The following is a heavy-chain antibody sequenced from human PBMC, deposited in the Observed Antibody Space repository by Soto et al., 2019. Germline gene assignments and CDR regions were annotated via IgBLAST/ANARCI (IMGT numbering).Heavy chain of an antibody. Sequence: QVQLQESGPGLVKPSGTLSLTCAVSSGSISSSNWWSWVRQPPGKGLEWIGEIYHSGSTNYNPSLKSRVTISVDKSKNQFSLKLSSVTAADTAVYYCARDLVHRGYYYYMDVWGKGTTVTVSS. CDR3: ARDLVHRGYYYYMDV. D-gene: IGHD3-10*01. CDR2: IYHSGST. J-gene: IGHJ6*03. V-gene: IGHV4-4*02. CDR1: SGSISSSNW.